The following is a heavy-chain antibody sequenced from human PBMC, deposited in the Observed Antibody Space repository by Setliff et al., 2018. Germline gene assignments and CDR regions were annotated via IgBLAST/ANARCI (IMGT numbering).Heavy chain of an antibody. V-gene: IGHV3-23*01. J-gene: IGHJ4*02. D-gene: IGHD1-1*01. CDR1: GFSFSDYA. CDR2: GSTGKT. Sequence: PGGSLRLSCAASGFSFSDYAMSWVRQAPRKGLEWVSGGSTGKTDYADSVKGRFTMSRDSSTNTLYLQMNSLRAEDTAVYYCARDGHNVYYFDYWGLGTLVTVSS. CDR3: ARDGHNVYYFDY.